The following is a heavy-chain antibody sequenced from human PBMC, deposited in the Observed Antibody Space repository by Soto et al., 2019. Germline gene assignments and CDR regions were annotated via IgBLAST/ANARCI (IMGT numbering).Heavy chain of an antibody. CDR3: AREYNSSLYYFGMDV. V-gene: IGHV3-30-3*01. Sequence: QVQLVESGGGVIQPGRSLRLSCAASGFTFSTYAMHWVRQAPGKGLEWVALISYDGSNKYYADSVKGRFTISRDSSKNTLLLQMNSLRAEDTAVYYCAREYNSSLYYFGMDVWGQGNTVTVSS. D-gene: IGHD6-6*01. CDR2: ISYDGSNK. CDR1: GFTFSTYA. J-gene: IGHJ6*02.